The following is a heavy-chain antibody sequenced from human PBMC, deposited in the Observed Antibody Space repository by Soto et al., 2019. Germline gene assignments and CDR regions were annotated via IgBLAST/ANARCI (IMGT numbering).Heavy chain of an antibody. Sequence: SETLSLTCTVSGGSISSSSSYWGWIRQPPGKGLEWVGSIYYLGNTYYNPSLGSRVTISVDTSKNQFSLKLRSVTAADTAVFYCAGLDPYDSSGYHRSYWGQGALITVAS. CDR1: GGSISSSSSY. CDR2: IYYLGNT. CDR3: AGLDPYDSSGYHRSY. D-gene: IGHD3-22*01. V-gene: IGHV4-39*01. J-gene: IGHJ4*02.